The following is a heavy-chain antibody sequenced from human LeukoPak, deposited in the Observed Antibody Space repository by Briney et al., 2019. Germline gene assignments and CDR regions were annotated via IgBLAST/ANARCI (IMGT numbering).Heavy chain of an antibody. CDR1: GGSFSGYY. J-gene: IGHJ5*02. Sequence: SETLSLTCAVYGGSFSGYYWTWLRQPPGRGLEWIGEINHSGSTNINPSLKSRVTISLDTSKQQFYLKLTSVTPADTSVYYCAKGFVRGVHHVGFDPWGEGTLVTV. CDR3: AKGFVRGVHHVGFDP. D-gene: IGHD3-10*01. V-gene: IGHV4-34*01. CDR2: INHSGST.